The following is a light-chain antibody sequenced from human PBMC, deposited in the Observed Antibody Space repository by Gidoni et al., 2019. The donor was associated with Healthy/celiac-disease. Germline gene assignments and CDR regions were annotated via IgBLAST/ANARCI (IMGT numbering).Light chain of an antibody. CDR3: LQRSNWPPPLP. Sequence: EIVLTQSPATLSLSPGENATLACRSSQSVSSYFAWYQQKPGQAPRLLIYDPSHRATGIPARFSCSGCGTDFTLTLSRLVVEDFAVYSRLQRSNWPPPLPFGQGTRLEIK. CDR1: QSVSSY. V-gene: IGKV3-11*01. CDR2: DPS. J-gene: IGKJ5*01.